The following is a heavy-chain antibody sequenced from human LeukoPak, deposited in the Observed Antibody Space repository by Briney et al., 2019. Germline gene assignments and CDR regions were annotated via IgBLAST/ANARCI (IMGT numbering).Heavy chain of an antibody. V-gene: IGHV1-2*02. J-gene: IGHJ4*02. CDR2: INPNSGGT. CDR1: GYTFTGYY. D-gene: IGHD3-9*01. CDR3: ATHRPYYDILTAFGGGEADC. Sequence: ASVKVSCKASGYTFTGYYMHWVRQAPGQGLEWMGWINPNSGGTNYPQKFQGRVTMAEDTSTDTAYMGLSSLRFEDTAVYYCATHRPYYDILTAFGGGEADCWGQGTLVTVSS.